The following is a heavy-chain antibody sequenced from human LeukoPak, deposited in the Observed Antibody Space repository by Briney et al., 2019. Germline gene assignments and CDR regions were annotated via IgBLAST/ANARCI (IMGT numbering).Heavy chain of an antibody. D-gene: IGHD2-2*01. J-gene: IGHJ5*02. Sequence: PGASVKVSCKASGYTFTGYYMHWVRQAPGQGPEWMGWINPNSGGTNYAQKFQGRVTMTRDTSIGTAYMELSRLRSDDTAVYYCARETEYCSSTSCSEAQAGGWFDPWGQGTLVTVSS. CDR1: GYTFTGYY. CDR3: ARETEYCSSTSCSEAQAGGWFDP. CDR2: INPNSGGT. V-gene: IGHV1-2*02.